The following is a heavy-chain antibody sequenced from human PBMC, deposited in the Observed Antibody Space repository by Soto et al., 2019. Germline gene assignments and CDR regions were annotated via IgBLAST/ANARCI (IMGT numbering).Heavy chain of an antibody. V-gene: IGHV3-53*01. CDR2: IFTGGST. D-gene: IGHD6-13*01. CDR3: ATSGRYTSSWSYFDY. J-gene: IGHJ4*02. Sequence: RVSKEKGKGPEWVSVIFTGGSTYYADSVKGRFTISRDNSKNTVYLQMNSLRAEDTAMYYCATSGRYTSSWSYFDYWGQGTPVTVSS.